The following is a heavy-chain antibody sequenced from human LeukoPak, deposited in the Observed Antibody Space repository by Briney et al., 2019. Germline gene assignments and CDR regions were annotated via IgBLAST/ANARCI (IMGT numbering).Heavy chain of an antibody. V-gene: IGHV1-2*02. J-gene: IGHJ4*02. CDR2: INPNTLGT. CDR1: GYTFIDYY. D-gene: IGHD1-26*01. CDR3: ARARESGSYSLDS. Sequence: GASVKLSCKTSGYTFIDYYMHWVRQAPGQGLEWMAWINPNTLGTSYAQNFQGRVTMTWDTSLSTAYMDLSRLRSDDTAVYFCARARESGSYSLDSWGQGTLATVSS.